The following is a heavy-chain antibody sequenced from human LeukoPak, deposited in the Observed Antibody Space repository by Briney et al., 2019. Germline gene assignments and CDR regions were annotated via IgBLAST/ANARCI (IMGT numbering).Heavy chain of an antibody. J-gene: IGHJ4*02. V-gene: IGHV1-69*13. CDR1: GGTFSSYA. CDR3: ARDRKAAAGGFDY. CDR2: IIPIFGTA. D-gene: IGHD6-13*01. Sequence: ASVKVSCKASGGTFSSYAISWVRQAPGQELEWMGGIIPIFGTANYAQKFQGRVTITADESTSTAYMELSSLRSEDTAVYYCARDRKAAAGGFDYWGQGTLVTVSS.